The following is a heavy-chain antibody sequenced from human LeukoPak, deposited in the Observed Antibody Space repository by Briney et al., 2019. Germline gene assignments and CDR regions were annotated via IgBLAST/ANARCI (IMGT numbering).Heavy chain of an antibody. V-gene: IGHV1-8*02. D-gene: IGHD6-19*01. J-gene: IGHJ5*02. Sequence: ASVKVSCKASGYTFTSYYMHWVRQATGQGLEWMGWMNPNSGNTGYAQKFQGRVTMTRNTSISTAYMELSSLRSEDTAVYYCARVDRGWLLNWFDPWGQGTLVAVSS. CDR3: ARVDRGWLLNWFDP. CDR1: GYTFTSYY. CDR2: MNPNSGNT.